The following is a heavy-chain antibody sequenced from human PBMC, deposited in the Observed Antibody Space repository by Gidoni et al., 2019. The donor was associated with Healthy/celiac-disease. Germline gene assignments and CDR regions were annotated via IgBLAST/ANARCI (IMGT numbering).Heavy chain of an antibody. Sequence: QVHLVESGGGVFQPRWFLRASCAPPACTVTIYGMHWVRQAPGKGLVWVAVISYDGSNKYYADSVKGRFTISRDNSKNTLYLQMNSLRAEDTAVYYCAKDPIWGELTKLTRFDYWGQGTLVTVSS. CDR3: AKDPIWGELTKLTRFDY. D-gene: IGHD1-26*01. J-gene: IGHJ4*02. V-gene: IGHV3-30*18. CDR2: ISYDGSNK. CDR1: ACTVTIYG.